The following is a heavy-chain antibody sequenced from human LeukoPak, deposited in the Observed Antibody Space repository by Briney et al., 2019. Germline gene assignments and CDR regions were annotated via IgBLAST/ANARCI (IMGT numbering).Heavy chain of an antibody. D-gene: IGHD6-13*01. CDR3: ATPIAAAADFDY. CDR1: GFTFSSYS. Sequence: GGSLRLSCAASGFTFSSYSLHWVRQAPGKGLEWVSPISGSGGSTYYADSVKGRFTISRDNTKNSLYLQMNSLRAEDTAVYYCATPIAAAADFDYWGQGTLVTVSS. CDR2: ISGSGGST. V-gene: IGHV3-23*01. J-gene: IGHJ4*02.